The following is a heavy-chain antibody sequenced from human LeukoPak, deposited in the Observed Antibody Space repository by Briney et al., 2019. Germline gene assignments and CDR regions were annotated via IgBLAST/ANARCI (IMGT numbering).Heavy chain of an antibody. V-gene: IGHV3-23*01. CDR2: ISGSGGST. J-gene: IGHJ4*02. D-gene: IGHD2-15*01. CDR3: AKDLGYCSGGSCY. CDR1: GFTVSSNY. Sequence: GGSLRLSSAASGFTVSSNYMSWVRQAPGKGLEWVSAISGSGGSTYYADSVKGRFTISRDNSKNTLYLQMNSLRAEDTAVYYCAKDLGYCSGGSCYWGQGTLVTVSS.